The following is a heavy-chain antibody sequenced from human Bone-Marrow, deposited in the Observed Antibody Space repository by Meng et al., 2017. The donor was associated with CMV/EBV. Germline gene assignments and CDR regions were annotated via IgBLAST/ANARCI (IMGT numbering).Heavy chain of an antibody. D-gene: IGHD5-18*01. V-gene: IGHV4-61*01. J-gene: IGHJ6*02. CDR1: GGSVSSGSYY. CDR2: IYYSGST. Sequence: SETLSLTCTVSGGSVSSGSYYWSWIRQPTGKGLEWIGYIYYSGSTNYNPSLKSRVTISVDTSKNQFSLKLSSVTAADTAVYYCARSYIYSYGYDWYYYYGMDVWGQGTTVTVSS. CDR3: ARSYIYSYGYDWYYYYGMDV.